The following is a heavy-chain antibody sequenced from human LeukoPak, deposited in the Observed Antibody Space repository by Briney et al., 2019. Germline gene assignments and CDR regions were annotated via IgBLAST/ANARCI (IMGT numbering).Heavy chain of an antibody. V-gene: IGHV4-61*08. J-gene: IGHJ4*02. D-gene: IGHD4-17*01. CDR1: GGSISSGGYY. Sequence: PSETLSLTCTVSGGSISSGGYYWSWIRQHPGKGLEWIGYIYYSGSTNYNPSLKSRVTISVDTSKNQFSLKLSSVTAADTAVYYCARAGEHLDYGVGYFGYWGQGTLVTVSS. CDR3: ARAGEHLDYGVGYFGY. CDR2: IYYSGST.